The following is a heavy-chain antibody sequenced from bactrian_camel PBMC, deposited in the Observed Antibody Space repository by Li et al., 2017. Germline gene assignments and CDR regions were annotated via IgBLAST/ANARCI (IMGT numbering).Heavy chain of an antibody. Sequence: VQLVESGGGMVQPGGSLRLSCAASGDIYSSNYMAWFRQAPGKEREGVALIGTYDGYTIYADSVKDRFTISVNNAKNTVYLQMNSLKPEDSAMYSCAISKVVGGRPVLSESEDLMRYWGQGTQVTVS. CDR2: IGTYDGYT. CDR1: GDIYSSNY. J-gene: IGHJ4*01. D-gene: IGHD2*01. CDR3: AISKVVGGRPVLSESEDLMRY. V-gene: IGHV3S53*01.